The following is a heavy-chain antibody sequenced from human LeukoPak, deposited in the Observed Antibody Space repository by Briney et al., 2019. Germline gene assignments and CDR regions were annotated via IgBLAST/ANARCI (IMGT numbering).Heavy chain of an antibody. J-gene: IGHJ2*01. Sequence: GGSLRLSCAASGFTFSSSAMSWVRQAPGKGLEWVSAISNNGGYTYYADSVQGRFTISRDNSKSTLCLQMDGLRVEDTAVYYCARGPCGDDCFSYWYFDLWGRGTLVTVSS. CDR2: ISNNGGYT. D-gene: IGHD2-21*02. CDR3: ARGPCGDDCFSYWYFDL. CDR1: GFTFSSSA. V-gene: IGHV3-23*01.